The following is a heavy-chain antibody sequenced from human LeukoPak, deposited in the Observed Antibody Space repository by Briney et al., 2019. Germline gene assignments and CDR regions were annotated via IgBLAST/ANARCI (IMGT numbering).Heavy chain of an antibody. CDR2: MNPNSGNT. J-gene: IGHJ6*03. CDR1: GYTFTSYD. V-gene: IGHV1-8*02. CDR3: ARDRATIFGVVIPPHMDV. Sequence: VASVKVSCKASGYTFTSYDINWVRQATGQGLEWMGWMNPNSGNTGYAQKFQGRVTMTRDTSISTAYMELSRLRSDDTAVYYCARDRATIFGVVIPPHMDVWGKGTTVTVSS. D-gene: IGHD3-3*01.